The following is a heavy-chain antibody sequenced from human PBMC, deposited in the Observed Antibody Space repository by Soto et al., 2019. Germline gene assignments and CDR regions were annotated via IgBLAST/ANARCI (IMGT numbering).Heavy chain of an antibody. Sequence: QVQLMQSGAEVKKPGSSVKVSCKASGYTFTTYYMHWVRQAPGQVLEWMGIIIPSGGGTNYAQKFQDRVIMTRDTSTSTVYMQLCSRRSEDTAVYYCARGGRGQQLSRNFDCWGQGTLRTVSS. J-gene: IGHJ4*02. V-gene: IGHV1-46*01. CDR2: IIPSGGGT. CDR1: GYTFTTYY. D-gene: IGHD6-13*01. CDR3: ARGGRGQQLSRNFDC.